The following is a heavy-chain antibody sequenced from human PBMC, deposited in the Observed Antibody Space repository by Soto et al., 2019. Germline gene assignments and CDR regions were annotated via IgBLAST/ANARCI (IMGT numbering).Heavy chain of an antibody. CDR3: AREGAVLTYWFDP. CDR1: GYTFTSYY. V-gene: IGHV1-46*01. CDR2: INPSGGST. J-gene: IGHJ5*02. Sequence: ASVKVSCKASGYTFTSYYMHWVRQAPGQGLEWMGIINPSGGSTSYAQKFQGRVTMTRDTSTGTVYMELSSLRSEDTAVYYCAREGAVLTYWFDPWGQGTLVTVSS. D-gene: IGHD3-10*01.